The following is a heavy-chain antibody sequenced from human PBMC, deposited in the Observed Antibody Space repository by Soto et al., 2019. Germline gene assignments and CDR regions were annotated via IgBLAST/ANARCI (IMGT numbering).Heavy chain of an antibody. V-gene: IGHV1-46*01. CDR1: GYTFTSYY. Sequence: ASVKVSCKASGYTFTSYYMHWVLQAPGQGLEWMGIINPSGGSTSYAQKFQGRVTMTRDTSTSTVYMELSSLRSEDTAVYYCARVSPNHIWSYYGPGDDFAYWGQRTLVT. CDR2: INPSGGST. CDR3: ARVSPNHIWSYYGPGDDFAY. D-gene: IGHD1-26*01. J-gene: IGHJ4*02.